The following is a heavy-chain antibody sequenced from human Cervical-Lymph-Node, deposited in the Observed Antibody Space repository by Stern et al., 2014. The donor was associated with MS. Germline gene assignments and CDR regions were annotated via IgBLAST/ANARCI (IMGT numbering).Heavy chain of an antibody. V-gene: IGHV3-53*01. CDR3: ARDTSSPERSDW. CDR2: ITNVGNT. J-gene: IGHJ4*02. Sequence: VQLVQSGGGVIQPGGSLRLSCTASGFTVSRDYMTWVRQAPATGLEWITLITNVGNTFYTDSVKARFTITTDDSKNTVYLHMTSLRAEDTAMYYCARDTSSPERSDWWGQGTLVTVSS. D-gene: IGHD1-1*01. CDR1: GFTVSRDY.